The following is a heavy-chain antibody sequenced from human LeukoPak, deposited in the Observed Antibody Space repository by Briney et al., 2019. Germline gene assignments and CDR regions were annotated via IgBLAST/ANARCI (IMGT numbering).Heavy chain of an antibody. J-gene: IGHJ4*02. Sequence: ASVKVSCKASGYTFTSYGISWVRQAPGQGLEWMGWISAYNGNTNYAQKLQGRVTMTTDTSTSTAYMELRSLRSDDTAVYYCARDRFGFTDYDILTGYYPHIDYWGQGTLVTVSS. CDR2: ISAYNGNT. V-gene: IGHV1-18*01. CDR1: GYTFTSYG. CDR3: ARDRFGFTDYDILTGYYPHIDY. D-gene: IGHD3-9*01.